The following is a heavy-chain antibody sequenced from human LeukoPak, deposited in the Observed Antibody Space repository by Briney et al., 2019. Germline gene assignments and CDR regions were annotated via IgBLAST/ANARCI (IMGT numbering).Heavy chain of an antibody. CDR1: RGTFSSYD. CDR2: MSPNSGDT. V-gene: IGHV1-8*02. J-gene: IGHJ4*02. CDR3: ARGPPNWGYDY. D-gene: IGHD7-27*01. Sequence: ASVKVSCKASRGTFSSYDISWVRQATGQRPEWMGWMSPNSGDTGYAQKFQDRVTMTRNTSISTAYMELSSLRSDDTAVYYCARGPPNWGYDYWGPGTLVTVSS.